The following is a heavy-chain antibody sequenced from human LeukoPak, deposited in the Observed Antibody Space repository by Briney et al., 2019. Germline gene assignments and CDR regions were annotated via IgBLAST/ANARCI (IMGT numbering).Heavy chain of an antibody. CDR1: GGSFSGYY. CDR2: INHSGST. CDR3: ARGRITMIVGGNWFDP. V-gene: IGHV4-34*01. Sequence: PSETLSLTCAVYGGSFSGYYWSWIRRPPGKGLEWIGEINHSGSTNYNPSLKSRVTISVDTSKNQFSLKLSSVTAADTAVYYCARGRITMIVGGNWFDPWGQGTLVTVSS. D-gene: IGHD3-22*01. J-gene: IGHJ5*02.